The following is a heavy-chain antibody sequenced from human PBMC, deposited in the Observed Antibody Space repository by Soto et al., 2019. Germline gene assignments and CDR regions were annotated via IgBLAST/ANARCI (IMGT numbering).Heavy chain of an antibody. CDR2: TYYRSKWYN. Sequence: SQTLSLTCAISGDSVSSNSAAWNWIRQSPSRGLEWLGRTYYRSKWYNDYAVSVKSRITINPDTSKNQFSLQLNSVTPEDTAVYYCARDSRGIVVVVAATVYYFDYWGQGTLVTVSS. D-gene: IGHD2-15*01. J-gene: IGHJ4*02. CDR3: ARDSRGIVVVVAATVYYFDY. CDR1: GDSVSSNSAA. V-gene: IGHV6-1*01.